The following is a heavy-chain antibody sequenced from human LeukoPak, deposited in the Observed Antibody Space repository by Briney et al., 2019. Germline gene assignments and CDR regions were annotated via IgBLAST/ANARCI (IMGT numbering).Heavy chain of an antibody. J-gene: IGHJ4*02. CDR2: ISSSSTYI. D-gene: IGHD6-13*01. CDR3: ASQYTSSRIFDD. Sequence: GGSLRLSCAASGFTFSSYAMHWVRQAPGKGLEWVSSISSSSTYIYYADSVKGRFTVSRDNAKNSLYLQTNSLRAEDTAVYFCASQYTSSRIFDDWGQGTLVTVSS. V-gene: IGHV3-21*01. CDR1: GFTFSSYA.